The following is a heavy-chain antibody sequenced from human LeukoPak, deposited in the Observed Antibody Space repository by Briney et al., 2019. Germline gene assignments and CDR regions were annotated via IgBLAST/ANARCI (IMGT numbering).Heavy chain of an antibody. V-gene: IGHV4-30-2*01. J-gene: IGHJ5*02. D-gene: IGHD2/OR15-2a*01. CDR3: ARGSMSIRGPSGVDWFDP. CDR1: GGSISSGGYS. CDR2: LYHSGST. Sequence: SETLSLTCAVSGGSISSGGYSCSWIRQPPRKGLEWIGDLYHSGSTYYNPSLKSRVTISVDRSKNQFPLKLSSVTAADTAVYYCARGSMSIRGPSGVDWFDPWGQGTLVTVSS.